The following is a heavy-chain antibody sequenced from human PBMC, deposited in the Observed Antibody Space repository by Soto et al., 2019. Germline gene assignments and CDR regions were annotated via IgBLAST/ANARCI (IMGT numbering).Heavy chain of an antibody. CDR1: GDSVSSNSAA. J-gene: IGHJ4*02. CDR3: ARAPGAVAGNFDY. Sequence: KQSQTLSLTCAISGDSVSSNSAAWTWIRQSPSRGLEWLGRTYYRSKWYNDYAVSVKSRITINPDTSKNQFSLQLNSVTPEDTAVYYCARAPGAVAGNFDYWGQGTLVTVSS. V-gene: IGHV6-1*01. CDR2: TYYRSKWYN. D-gene: IGHD6-19*01.